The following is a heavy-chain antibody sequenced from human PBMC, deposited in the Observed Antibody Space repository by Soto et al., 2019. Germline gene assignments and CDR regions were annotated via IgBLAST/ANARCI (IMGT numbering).Heavy chain of an antibody. CDR2: ISAYNGNT. Sequence: ASVKVSCKASGYTFTSYGISWVRQAPGQGLEWMGWISAYNGNTNYAQKLQGRVTMTTDTSTSTAYMELRRLRSDDTAVYYCARDNIVGNWFDPWGQGTLVTVSS. CDR3: ARDNIVGNWFDP. J-gene: IGHJ5*02. V-gene: IGHV1-18*01. D-gene: IGHD2-15*01. CDR1: GYTFTSYG.